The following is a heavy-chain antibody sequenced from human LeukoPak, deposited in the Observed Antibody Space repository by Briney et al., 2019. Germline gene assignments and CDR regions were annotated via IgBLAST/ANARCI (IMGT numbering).Heavy chain of an antibody. Sequence: GGSLRLSCAASGFTFSIYWVHWVRQAPGKGLVWVSSINSDGSSTSYADSVEGRFTISRDNAKNTLYLQMNTLRAEDTAVYYCASLDYWGQGTPVTVSS. V-gene: IGHV3-74*01. CDR3: ASLDY. J-gene: IGHJ4*02. CDR2: INSDGSST. CDR1: GFTFSIYW.